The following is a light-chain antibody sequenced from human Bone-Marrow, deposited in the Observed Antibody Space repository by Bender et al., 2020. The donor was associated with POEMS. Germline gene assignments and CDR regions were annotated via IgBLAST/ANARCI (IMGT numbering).Light chain of an antibody. CDR1: SSDVGGYNY. CDR2: EVT. Sequence: QSALTQPRSVSGSPGQSVTISCTGTSSDVGGYNYVSWYQQYPGKAPELIIYEVTKRPSGVPDRFSGSKSGNTASLTVSGLQAEDEADYYCSSYAGNNKKVFGTGTKVTVL. J-gene: IGLJ1*01. V-gene: IGLV2-8*01. CDR3: SSYAGNNKKV.